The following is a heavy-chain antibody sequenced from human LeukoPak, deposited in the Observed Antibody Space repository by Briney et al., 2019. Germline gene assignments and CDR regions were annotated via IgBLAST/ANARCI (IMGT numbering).Heavy chain of an antibody. D-gene: IGHD6-19*01. Sequence: SQTLSLTCAISGDSVPSKNGAWNWIRQSPSRGLEWLGRTYYRSKWYDEYADSVKGRVTISPDTSKNQFSLHVYSVTPEDTAVYYCAGDLGTSGWYTFDFWGQGTLVTVSS. CDR3: AGDLGTSGWYTFDF. J-gene: IGHJ5*01. CDR2: TYYRSKWYD. CDR1: GDSVPSKNGA. V-gene: IGHV6-1*01.